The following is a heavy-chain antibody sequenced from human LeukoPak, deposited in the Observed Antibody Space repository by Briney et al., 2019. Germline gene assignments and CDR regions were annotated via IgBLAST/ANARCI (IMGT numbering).Heavy chain of an antibody. CDR3: AKDNPPVWFGELLYGWFDP. CDR1: GFTFDDYG. V-gene: IGHV3-20*04. D-gene: IGHD3-10*01. CDR2: INWNGGST. Sequence: PGGSLRLSCAASGFTFDDYGMSWVRQAPGKGLEWVSGINWNGGSTGYADSVKGRFTISRDNAKNTLYLQMNSLRAEDTAVYYCAKDNPPVWFGELLYGWFDPWGQGTLVTVSS. J-gene: IGHJ5*02.